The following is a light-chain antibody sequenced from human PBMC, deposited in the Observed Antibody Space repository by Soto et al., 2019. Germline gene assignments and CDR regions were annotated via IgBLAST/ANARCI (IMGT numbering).Light chain of an antibody. Sequence: EIVMTQSPATLSVSPGERATLSCRASQSVNIYLAWYQQKPGQAPRLLIFGASSRATGIPARFSGSWSGTELNLTISSLQSEDVAVYFCQQYDDWLRLTFGGGTKVEIK. CDR2: GAS. CDR3: QQYDDWLRLT. CDR1: QSVNIY. V-gene: IGKV3D-15*01. J-gene: IGKJ4*01.